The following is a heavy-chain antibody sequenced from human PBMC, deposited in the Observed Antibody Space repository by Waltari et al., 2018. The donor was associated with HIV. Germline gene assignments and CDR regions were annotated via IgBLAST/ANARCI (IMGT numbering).Heavy chain of an antibody. D-gene: IGHD1-1*01. V-gene: IGHV4-39*01. Sequence: QLQLQESGPGLVKPSETLSLTCTVSGGSIRSSSYYWGWIRQPPGKGLEWIGSIYYSGSTYYNPSLKSRVTISVDTSKNQFSLKLSSVTAADTAVYYCASPGPLQVPYYYGMDVWGQGTTVTVSS. J-gene: IGHJ6*02. CDR1: GGSIRSSSYY. CDR3: ASPGPLQVPYYYGMDV. CDR2: IYYSGST.